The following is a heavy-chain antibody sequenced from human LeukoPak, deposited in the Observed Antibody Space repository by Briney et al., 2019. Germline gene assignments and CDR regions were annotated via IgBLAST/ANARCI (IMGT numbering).Heavy chain of an antibody. J-gene: IGHJ4*02. CDR3: ARASGSYYTTNFDY. D-gene: IGHD1-26*01. V-gene: IGHV3-48*04. CDR1: GFTFSSYS. CDR2: ISSSSSTI. Sequence: PGGSLRLSCAVSGFTFSSYSLNWVRQAPGKGLEWVSYISSSSSTINYADSVKGRFTISRDNAKNSLYLQMNSLRADDTAVYYCARASGSYYTTNFDYWGQGTLVTVSS.